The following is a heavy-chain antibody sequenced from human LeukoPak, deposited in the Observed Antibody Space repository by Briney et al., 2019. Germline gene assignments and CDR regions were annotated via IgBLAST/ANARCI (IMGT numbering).Heavy chain of an antibody. CDR3: ARDPAYGALDY. J-gene: IGHJ4*02. D-gene: IGHD4-17*01. Sequence: GGSLRLSCAASGSSFSSSWMTWVRQAPGKGLEWVANMNQDGSAIGYVDSVEGRFTISRDNAKNSLYLQMNSLRAEDTAVYYCARDPAYGALDYWGQGTLVTVSS. V-gene: IGHV3-7*01. CDR1: GSSFSSSW. CDR2: MNQDGSAI.